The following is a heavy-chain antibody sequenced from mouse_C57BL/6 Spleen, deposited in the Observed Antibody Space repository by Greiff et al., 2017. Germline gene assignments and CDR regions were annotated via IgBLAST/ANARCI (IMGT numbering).Heavy chain of an antibody. CDR2: INPNYGTT. CDR1: GYTFTSYW. J-gene: IGHJ4*01. Sequence: EVQLQQPGAELVKPGASVKMSCKASGYTFTSYWITWVKQSNGKSLEWIGVINPNYGTTSYNQKFKGKATLTVDQSSSTAYMQLNSLTSEDSAVYYCARGLLRYYAMDYWGQGTSVTVSS. D-gene: IGHD1-1*01. V-gene: IGHV1-39*01. CDR3: ARGLLRYYAMDY.